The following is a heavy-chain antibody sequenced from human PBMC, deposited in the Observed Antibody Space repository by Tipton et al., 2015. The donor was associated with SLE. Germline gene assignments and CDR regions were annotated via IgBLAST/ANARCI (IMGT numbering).Heavy chain of an antibody. J-gene: IGHJ4*02. D-gene: IGHD3-22*01. CDR2: IYYSGST. Sequence: LSLTCTVSGGSISSHYWSWIRQPPGKGLEWIGYIYYSGSTNYNPSLKSRVTISVDTSKNQFSLKLSSVTAADTAVYYCARGDSSGYSSVFDYWGQGTLVTVSS. V-gene: IGHV4-59*11. CDR1: GGSISSHY. CDR3: ARGDSSGYSSVFDY.